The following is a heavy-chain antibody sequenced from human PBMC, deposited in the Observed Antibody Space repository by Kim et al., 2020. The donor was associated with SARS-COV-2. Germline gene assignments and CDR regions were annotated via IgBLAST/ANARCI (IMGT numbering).Heavy chain of an antibody. CDR1: GGSIRSGGYH. D-gene: IGHD3-10*01. Sequence: SETLSLTCTVSGGSIRSGGYHYSWIRQHPGKGLEWIGHIYFNGNTHYNPSLESQITMSVDTSKNQFSLKLRSVTAADTAVYYCARFDAAPDYYFDFWGQGILVTVSS. CDR3: ARFDAAPDYYFDF. CDR2: IYFNGNT. J-gene: IGHJ4*02. V-gene: IGHV4-31*01.